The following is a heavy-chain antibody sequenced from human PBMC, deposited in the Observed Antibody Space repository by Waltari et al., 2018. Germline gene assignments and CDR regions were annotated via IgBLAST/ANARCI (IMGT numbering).Heavy chain of an antibody. Sequence: EVQLVESGGGLVQSGGPLRLSCGAPEFSFRSNRITWVRQAPGKGLEWVSYISSSSTTIYYADSVKGRFTISRDNAKNSLYLQMNSLRDEDTAVYYCARENYYGSGTYPMDVWGKGTTVTVSS. J-gene: IGHJ6*04. CDR2: ISSSSTTI. D-gene: IGHD3-10*01. CDR3: ARENYYGSGTYPMDV. CDR1: EFSFRSNR. V-gene: IGHV3-48*02.